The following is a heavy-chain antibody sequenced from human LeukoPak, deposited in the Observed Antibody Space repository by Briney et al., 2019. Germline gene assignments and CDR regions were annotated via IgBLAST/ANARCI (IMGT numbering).Heavy chain of an antibody. CDR1: GGSISSSSHY. D-gene: IGHD5-12*01. V-gene: IGHV4-39*01. CDR3: ARHENLAGWIMYFDD. Sequence: SETLSLTCPVSGGSISSSSHYWAWIRQSPGKGLEWIGSMSYSGGTYYNPSLKSRVTISVDTSKNQFSLKLSSVTAADTAVYYCARHENLAGWIMYFDDCGQGNLVTVSS. J-gene: IGHJ4*02. CDR2: MSYSGGT.